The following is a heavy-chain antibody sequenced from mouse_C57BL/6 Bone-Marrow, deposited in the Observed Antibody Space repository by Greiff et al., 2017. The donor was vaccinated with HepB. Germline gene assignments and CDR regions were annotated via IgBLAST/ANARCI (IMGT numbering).Heavy chain of an antibody. V-gene: IGHV1-15*01. Sequence: VQLQQSGAELVRPGASVTLSCKASGYTFTDYEMHWVKQTPVHGLEWIGAIDPETGGTAYNQKFKGKAILTADKSSSTAYMELRSLTSEDSAVYYCTRWLLRGWFAYWGQGTLVTVSA. J-gene: IGHJ3*01. CDR2: IDPETGGT. CDR1: GYTFTDYE. CDR3: TRWLLRGWFAY. D-gene: IGHD2-3*01.